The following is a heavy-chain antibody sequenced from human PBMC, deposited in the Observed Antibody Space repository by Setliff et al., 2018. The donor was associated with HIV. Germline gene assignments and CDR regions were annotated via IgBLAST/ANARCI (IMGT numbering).Heavy chain of an antibody. J-gene: IGHJ4*02. CDR2: IYTSGST. V-gene: IGHV4-61*08. CDR1: GGSISSGGYY. D-gene: IGHD5-18*01. Sequence: PSETLSLTCTVSGGSISSGGYYWSWIRQHPGKGLEWIGYIYTSGSTNYNPSLKSRVTMSVDTSKNQFSLKLSSVTAADTAIYYCARTRGYTYGYIDYWGQGTLVTVSS. CDR3: ARTRGYTYGYIDY.